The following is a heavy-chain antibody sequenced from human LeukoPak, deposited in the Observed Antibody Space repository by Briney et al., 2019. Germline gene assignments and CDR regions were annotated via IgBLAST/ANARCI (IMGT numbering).Heavy chain of an antibody. D-gene: IGHD3/OR15-3a*01. Sequence: GGSLRLSCAVSGFTFSDYYMSWICQAPGKGLEWVSYISSSGTTIYYADSVKGRFTISRDNAKNSLYLQMNSLTAEDTAVYYCARAGGWAGPFNYWGQGTLVTVSS. CDR3: ARAGGWAGPFNY. CDR1: GFTFSDYY. J-gene: IGHJ4*02. CDR2: ISSSGTTI. V-gene: IGHV3-11*01.